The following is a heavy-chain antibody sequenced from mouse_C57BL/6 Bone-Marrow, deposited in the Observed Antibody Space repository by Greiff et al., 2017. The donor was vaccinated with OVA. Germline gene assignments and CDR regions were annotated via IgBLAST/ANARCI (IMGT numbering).Heavy chain of an antibody. CDR2: IHPNSGST. J-gene: IGHJ3*01. CDR1: GYTFTSYW. CDR3: ARGYSNYRFAY. Sequence: VQLQQPGAELVKPGASVKLSCKASGYTFTSYWMHWVKQRPGQGLEWIGMIHPNSGSTNYNEKFKSKATLTVDKSSSTAYMQLSSLTSEDAAVYYCARGYSNYRFAYWGQGTLVTVSA. V-gene: IGHV1-64*01. D-gene: IGHD2-5*01.